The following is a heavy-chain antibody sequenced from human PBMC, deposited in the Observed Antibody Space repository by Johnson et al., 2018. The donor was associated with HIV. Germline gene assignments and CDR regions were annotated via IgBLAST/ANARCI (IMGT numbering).Heavy chain of an antibody. D-gene: IGHD6-13*01. J-gene: IGHJ3*02. CDR1: GFTFSSYW. Sequence: VQLVESGGGLVQPGGSLRLSCAASGFTFSSYWMSWVRQAPGKGLEWVANIKQDGSEKYYVDSVKGRFTISRDNAKNSLYLQMNSLRAEDTAMYYCAKGGSSGWYLEIWGQGTMVTVSS. V-gene: IGHV3-7*01. CDR3: AKGGSSGWYLEI. CDR2: IKQDGSEK.